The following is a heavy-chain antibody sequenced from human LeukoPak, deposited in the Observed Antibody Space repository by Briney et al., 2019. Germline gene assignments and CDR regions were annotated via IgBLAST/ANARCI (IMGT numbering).Heavy chain of an antibody. J-gene: IGHJ5*02. CDR3: ARPAAPFAWFDP. D-gene: IGHD6-6*01. CDR2: IYYSGST. Sequence: PSETLSLTCTVSGGSISSSSYYWGWIRQPPGKGLEWIGSIYYSGSTYYNPSLTSRVTISVDTSKNQFSLKLSSVTAADTAVYYCARPAAPFAWFDPWGQGTLVTVSS. CDR1: GGSISSSSYY. V-gene: IGHV4-39*01.